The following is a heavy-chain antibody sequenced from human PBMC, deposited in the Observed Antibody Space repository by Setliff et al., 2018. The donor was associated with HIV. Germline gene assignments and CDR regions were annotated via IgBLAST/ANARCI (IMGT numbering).Heavy chain of an antibody. CDR3: ARWGDGYNSYDS. D-gene: IGHD5-12*01. J-gene: IGHJ4*02. CDR1: GYSISSSHW. CDR2: VYYDAST. Sequence: SETLSLTCAVSGYSISSSHWWGWIRQPPGKGLEWIGTVYYDASTIYTPSLNSRVIISVDTSKSQFSLNLSSVTAADTAVYYCARWGDGYNSYDSWGQGTLVTVSS. V-gene: IGHV4-28*01.